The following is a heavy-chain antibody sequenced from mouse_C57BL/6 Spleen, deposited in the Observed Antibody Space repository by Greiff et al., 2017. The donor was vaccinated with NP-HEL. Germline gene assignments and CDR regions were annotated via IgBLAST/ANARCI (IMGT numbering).Heavy chain of an antibody. J-gene: IGHJ3*01. CDR2: IYPGSGST. CDR3: ARSKDYDEVWFAY. Sequence: VQLQQPGAELVKPGASVKMSCKASGYTFTSYWITWVKQRPGQGLEWIGDIYPGSGSTNYNEKFKSKATLTVDTSSSTAYMQLSSLTSEDSAVYYCARSKDYDEVWFAYWGQGTLVTVSA. V-gene: IGHV1-55*01. D-gene: IGHD2-4*01. CDR1: GYTFTSYW.